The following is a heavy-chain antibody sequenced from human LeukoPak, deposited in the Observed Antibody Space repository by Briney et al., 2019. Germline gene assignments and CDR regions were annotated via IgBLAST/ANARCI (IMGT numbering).Heavy chain of an antibody. V-gene: IGHV6-1*01. J-gene: IGHJ5*02. CDR1: GDSVSSNSAA. CDR2: TYYGSKWYN. Sequence: SQTLSLTCAISGDSVSSNSAAWNWIRQSPSRGLEWLGRTYYGSKWYNDYAVSVKSRITINPDTSKNQFSLQLNSVTPEDTAVYYCARVTSYSSSSTFENWFDPWGQGTLVTVSS. D-gene: IGHD6-6*01. CDR3: ARVTSYSSSSTFENWFDP.